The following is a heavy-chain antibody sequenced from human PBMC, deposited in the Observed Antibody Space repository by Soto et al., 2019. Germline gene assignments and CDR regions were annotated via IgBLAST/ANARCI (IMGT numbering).Heavy chain of an antibody. D-gene: IGHD3-16*01. CDR2: ISYDGSNK. Sequence: PGGSLRLSCAASGFTFSSYGMHWVRQAPGKGLEWVAVISYDGSNKYYADSVKGRFTISRDNSKNTLYLQMNSLRAEDTAVYYCARDAKGDYYYYMDVWGKGTTVTVSS. J-gene: IGHJ6*03. CDR1: GFTFSSYG. CDR3: ARDAKGDYYYYMDV. V-gene: IGHV3-30*03.